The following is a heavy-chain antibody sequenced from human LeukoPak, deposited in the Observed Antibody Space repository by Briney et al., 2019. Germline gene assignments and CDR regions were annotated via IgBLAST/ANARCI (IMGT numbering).Heavy chain of an antibody. CDR1: GFTFSSYG. CDR2: ISYDGSNK. Sequence: GGSLRLSCAASGFTFSSYGMHWVRQAPGKGLEWVAVISYDGSNKYYADSVKGRFSISRDNSKNTLDLQMNSLRAEDTAVYYCAKWAYYYDSSGYSPYDYWGQGTLVTVSS. CDR3: AKWAYYYDSSGYSPYDY. D-gene: IGHD3-22*01. V-gene: IGHV3-30*18. J-gene: IGHJ4*02.